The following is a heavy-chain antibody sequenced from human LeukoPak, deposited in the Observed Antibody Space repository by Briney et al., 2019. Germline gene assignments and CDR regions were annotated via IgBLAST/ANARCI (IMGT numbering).Heavy chain of an antibody. CDR2: IRPSGDNT. Sequence: GGALRLSCAASGFTFSSYDMTWVRQAPGRGLEWVSSIRPSGDNTYYGDSVKGRFTIPRDNSKNTVYLQMNNMRVDDTAVYYCARVAGWHWFDPWGQGTLVTVSS. J-gene: IGHJ5*02. V-gene: IGHV3-23*01. D-gene: IGHD6-19*01. CDR3: ARVAGWHWFDP. CDR1: GFTFSSYD.